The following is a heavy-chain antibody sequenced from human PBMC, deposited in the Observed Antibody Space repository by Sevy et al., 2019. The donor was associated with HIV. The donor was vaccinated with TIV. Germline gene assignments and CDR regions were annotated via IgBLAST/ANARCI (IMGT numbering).Heavy chain of an antibody. D-gene: IGHD1-26*01. V-gene: IGHV3-23*01. CDR2: ISGSGGST. Sequence: GGSLRLSCAASGFTFSSYAMSWVRQAPGKGLEWVSSISGSGGSTYYADSLKGQFTISRDNSKNTLYLQVNSLRVEDTAVYYCEKNPGVGSYYYMDVWGKGTTVTVSS. J-gene: IGHJ6*03. CDR1: GFTFSSYA. CDR3: EKNPGVGSYYYMDV.